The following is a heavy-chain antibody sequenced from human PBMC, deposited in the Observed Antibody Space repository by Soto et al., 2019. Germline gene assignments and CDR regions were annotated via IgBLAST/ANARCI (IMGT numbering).Heavy chain of an antibody. V-gene: IGHV1-46*01. J-gene: IGHJ4*02. CDR3: ASVTTIWSN. Sequence: QVQVVQSGAEVKEPGASVKVSCKASGYSSSNYYTHWVRQAPGQGLEWMGIVNPNGESTNYAQRFQGRVALTRDTSTNTDYMELSRLTSDDTAIYFCASVTTIWSNWGQGTQVTVSS. D-gene: IGHD2-21*02. CDR2: VNPNGEST. CDR1: GYSSSNYY.